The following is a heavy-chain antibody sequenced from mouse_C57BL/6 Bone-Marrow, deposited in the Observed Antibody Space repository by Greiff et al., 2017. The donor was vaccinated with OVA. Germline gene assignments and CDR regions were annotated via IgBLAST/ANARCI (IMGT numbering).Heavy chain of an antibody. Sequence: VQLQQPGAELVRPGSSVKLSCNASGYTFTSYWMHWVKQRPIQGLEWIGNIDPSDSETHYNQKFKDKATLTVDKSSSTAYMQLSSLTSEDSAVYYCARGYYAMDYWGQGTSVTVSS. CDR3: ARGYYAMDY. CDR1: GYTFTSYW. V-gene: IGHV1-52*01. J-gene: IGHJ4*01. CDR2: IDPSDSET.